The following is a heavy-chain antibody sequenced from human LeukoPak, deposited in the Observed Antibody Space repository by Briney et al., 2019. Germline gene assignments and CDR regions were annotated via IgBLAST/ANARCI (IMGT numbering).Heavy chain of an antibody. CDR1: GGSISSYY. D-gene: IGHD2-15*01. Sequence: SETLSLTCTVSGGSISSYYWSWIRQPPGKGLEWIGYIYYSGSTNYNPSLKSRVTISVDTSKNQFSLKLSSVTAADTAVYYCARGDCSGGSCHFDYWGQGTLVIVSS. CDR2: IYYSGST. V-gene: IGHV4-59*12. J-gene: IGHJ4*02. CDR3: ARGDCSGGSCHFDY.